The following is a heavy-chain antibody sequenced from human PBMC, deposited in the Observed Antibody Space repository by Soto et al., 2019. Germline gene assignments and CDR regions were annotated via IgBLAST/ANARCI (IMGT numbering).Heavy chain of an antibody. Sequence: ASVKVSCKASGYTFTSYAIHWVRQAPGQRLEWMGWINAGNGNTKYSQKFQGRVTITRDTSASTAYKELSSLRSEDTAVYYCARDHYVDYAFDYWGQGTLVTVSS. V-gene: IGHV1-3*01. CDR3: ARDHYVDYAFDY. J-gene: IGHJ4*02. CDR1: GYTFTSYA. CDR2: INAGNGNT. D-gene: IGHD4-17*01.